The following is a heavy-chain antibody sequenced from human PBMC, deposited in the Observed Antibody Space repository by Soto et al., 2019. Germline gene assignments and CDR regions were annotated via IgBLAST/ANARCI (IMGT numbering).Heavy chain of an antibody. D-gene: IGHD3-10*01. CDR1: GFTFSSYG. CDR2: ISYDGSNK. J-gene: IGHJ4*02. Sequence: GESLKISCAASGFTFSSYGMHWVRQAPGKGLEWVAVISYDGSNKYYADSVKGRFTISRDNSKNTLYLQMNSLRAEDTAVYYCAKAARPVRGVSYYFDYWGQGTLVTVSS. V-gene: IGHV3-30*18. CDR3: AKAARPVRGVSYYFDY.